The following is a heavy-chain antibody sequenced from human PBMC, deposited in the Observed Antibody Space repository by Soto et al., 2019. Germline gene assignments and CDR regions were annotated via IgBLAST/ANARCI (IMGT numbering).Heavy chain of an antibody. V-gene: IGHV3-23*01. CDR1: GFTFSSYA. D-gene: IGHD6-19*01. CDR3: AKREYSSGWYGGYVDY. J-gene: IGHJ4*02. CDR2: ISGSGGST. Sequence: EVQLLDSGGGLVQPGGSLRLSSAASGFTFSSYAMSWVRQAPGKGLEWVSIISGSGGSTYSADSVKGRFTISRDNSKNTLYLQMNSLRAEDTAVYYCAKREYSSGWYGGYVDYWGQGTLVTVSS.